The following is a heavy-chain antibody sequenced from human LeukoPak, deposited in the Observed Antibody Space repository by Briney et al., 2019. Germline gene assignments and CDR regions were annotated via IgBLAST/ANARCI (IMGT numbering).Heavy chain of an antibody. CDR3: ARDLPWFDS. J-gene: IGHJ5*01. Sequence: HSGGSLRLSCAASGFTVSNTYMSWVRQAPGKGLEWVSIIYSDGRTYYADFVKGRFTISRDNAKNSLYLEMHSLRAEDTAVYYCARDLPWFDSWGQGTLVTVSS. CDR2: IYSDGRT. V-gene: IGHV3-53*01. CDR1: GFTVSNTY.